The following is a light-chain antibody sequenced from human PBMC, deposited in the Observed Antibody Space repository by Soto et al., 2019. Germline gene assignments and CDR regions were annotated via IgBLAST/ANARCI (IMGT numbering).Light chain of an antibody. V-gene: IGKV3-20*01. CDR3: QQYRTSAQT. CDR2: GTS. Sequence: EIVLTQSPGTLSLSPGESATLSCRASQTVGSDYLAWYQQRPGQAPRLLIYGTSSRATGIPDRFSGSGSGTAFTLTISRLEPDDFAVYYCQQYRTSAQTFGQGTKVEIK. J-gene: IGKJ1*01. CDR1: QTVGSDY.